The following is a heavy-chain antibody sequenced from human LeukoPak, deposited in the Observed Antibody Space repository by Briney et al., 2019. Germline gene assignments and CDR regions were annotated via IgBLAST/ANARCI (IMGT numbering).Heavy chain of an antibody. J-gene: IGHJ4*02. D-gene: IGHD5-18*01. CDR2: IYYSGST. CDR1: GGSISSSSYY. CDR3: RGTAMVDY. Sequence: PSETLSLTCTVSGGSISSSSYYWGWIRQPPGKGLEWIGSIYYSGSTYYNPSLKSRVTISVDTSKNQFSLKLSSVTAADTAVYYCRGTAMVDYWGQGTLVTVSS. V-gene: IGHV4-39*07.